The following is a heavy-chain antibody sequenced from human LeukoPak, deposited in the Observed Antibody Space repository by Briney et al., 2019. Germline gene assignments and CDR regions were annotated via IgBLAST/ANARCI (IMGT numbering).Heavy chain of an antibody. Sequence: PGGSLRLSSAASGFTFSSFEMTWVRQAPGKGLEWLSYISTSGTTIYYADSVKGRFTISRDNAKNSLYLQMNSLRAEDTAVYYCARLDYSNYGAYYYYYMDVWGKGTTVTVSS. CDR2: ISTSGTTI. CDR3: ARLDYSNYGAYYYYYMDV. V-gene: IGHV3-48*03. CDR1: GFTFSSFE. D-gene: IGHD4-11*01. J-gene: IGHJ6*03.